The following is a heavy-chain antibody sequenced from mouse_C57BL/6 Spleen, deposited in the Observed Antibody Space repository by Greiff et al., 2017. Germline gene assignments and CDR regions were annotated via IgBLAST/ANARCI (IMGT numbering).Heavy chain of an antibody. V-gene: IGHV1-15*01. J-gene: IGHJ4*01. CDR3: TRRGLPKDYYAMDY. CDR2: IDPETGGT. D-gene: IGHD3-1*01. Sequence: QVQLKQSGAELVRPGASVTLSCKASGYTFTDYEMHWVKQTPVHGLEWIGAIDPETGGTAYNQKFKGKAILTADKSSSTAYMELRSLTSEDSAVYYCTRRGLPKDYYAMDYWGQGTSVTVSS. CDR1: GYTFTDYE.